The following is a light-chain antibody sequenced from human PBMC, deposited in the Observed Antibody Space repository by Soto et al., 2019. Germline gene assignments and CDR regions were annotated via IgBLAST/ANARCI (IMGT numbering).Light chain of an antibody. Sequence: VLTQPPSVSAAPGQKVTISCSGSSSNIGNNYVSWYQQLPGTAPKLLIYDNNKRPSGIPDRFSGSKSGTSATLGITGLQTGDEADYYCGTWDSSLSAVFGGGTQLTVL. CDR3: GTWDSSLSAV. V-gene: IGLV1-51*01. CDR2: DNN. CDR1: SSNIGNNY. J-gene: IGLJ2*01.